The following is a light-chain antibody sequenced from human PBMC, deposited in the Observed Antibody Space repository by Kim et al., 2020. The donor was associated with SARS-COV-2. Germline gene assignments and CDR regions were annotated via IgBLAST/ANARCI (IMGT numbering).Light chain of an antibody. V-gene: IGKV3-20*01. Sequence: EIVLTQSPGTLSLSPGERATLSCRASQSVRSSYLTWYQQKAGQAPRLLIYGASSRATGIPDRFSGSGSGTDFTLTISRLEPEDLAMYYCQQYGGSLYSFGQGTKLEI. CDR3: QQYGGSLYS. CDR1: QSVRSSY. CDR2: GAS. J-gene: IGKJ2*03.